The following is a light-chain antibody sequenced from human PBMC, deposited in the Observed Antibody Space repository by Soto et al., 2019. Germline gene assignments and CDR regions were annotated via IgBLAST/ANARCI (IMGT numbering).Light chain of an antibody. J-gene: IGKJ1*01. Sequence: EIVLTQSPGTLSLSPGERATLSCRASQTVSNNNLVWYQQKRGQAPRLLIYAISNRATGVPDRFSGSGSGTDFTLSISGLKPEDFAIYYCQHYADSSWTFGQGTTVEIK. CDR3: QHYADSSWT. V-gene: IGKV3-20*01. CDR2: AIS. CDR1: QTVSNNN.